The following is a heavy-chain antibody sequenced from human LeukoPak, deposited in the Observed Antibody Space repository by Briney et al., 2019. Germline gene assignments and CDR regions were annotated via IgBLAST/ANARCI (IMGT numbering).Heavy chain of an antibody. D-gene: IGHD2-21*01. Sequence: SETLSLTCAVYGGSFSGYYWSWIRQPPGKGLERIGEINHSGSTNYNPSLKSRVTISVDTSKNQFSLKLSSVTAADTAVYYCARDTILWPYYFDYWGQGTLVTVSS. CDR1: GGSFSGYY. V-gene: IGHV4-34*01. J-gene: IGHJ4*02. CDR2: INHSGST. CDR3: ARDTILWPYYFDY.